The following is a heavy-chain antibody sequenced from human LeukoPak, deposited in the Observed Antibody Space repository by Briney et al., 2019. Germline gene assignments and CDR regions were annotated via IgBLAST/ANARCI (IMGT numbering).Heavy chain of an antibody. J-gene: IGHJ6*02. Sequence: SETLSLTCTVSGGSVSSGSYYWSWIRQPPGKGLEWIGYIYYSGSTNYNPSLKSRVTISVDTSKNQFSLKLSSVTAADTAVYYCARTPVVPAAPYYYYGMDVWGQGTTVTVSS. CDR3: ARTPVVPAAPYYYYGMDV. V-gene: IGHV4-61*01. D-gene: IGHD2-2*01. CDR1: GGSVSSGSYY. CDR2: IYYSGST.